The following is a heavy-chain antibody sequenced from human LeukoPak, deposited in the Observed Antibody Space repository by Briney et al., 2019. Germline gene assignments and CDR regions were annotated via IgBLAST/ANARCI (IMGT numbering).Heavy chain of an antibody. V-gene: IGHV3-21*04. CDR2: IRSSDSYI. Sequence: GGSLRLSCAASGFTFSSYSMNWVRQAPGRGLEWVSSIRSSDSYISYAVSVKGRFTISRDNAKNSLYLQMNSLRAEDTAVYYCAKDGTTIFGVVPPYYFDYWGQGTLVTVSS. J-gene: IGHJ4*02. CDR3: AKDGTTIFGVVPPYYFDY. D-gene: IGHD3-3*01. CDR1: GFTFSSYS.